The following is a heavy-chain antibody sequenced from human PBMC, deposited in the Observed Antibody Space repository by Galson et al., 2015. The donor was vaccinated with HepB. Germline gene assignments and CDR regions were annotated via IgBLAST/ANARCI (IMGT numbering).Heavy chain of an antibody. D-gene: IGHD2-2*01. CDR2: ISGSGGST. Sequence: SLRLSCAASGFTFSSYAMSWVRQAPGKGLEWVSAISGSGGSTYYADSVKGRFTISRDNSKNTLYLQMNSLRAEDTAVYYCAKTPRGFRCSSTSCYAGVFDYWGQGTLVTVSS. V-gene: IGHV3-23*01. CDR3: AKTPRGFRCSSTSCYAGVFDY. J-gene: IGHJ4*02. CDR1: GFTFSSYA.